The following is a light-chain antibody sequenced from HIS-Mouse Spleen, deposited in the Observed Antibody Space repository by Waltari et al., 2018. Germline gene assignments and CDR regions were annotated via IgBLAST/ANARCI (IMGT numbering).Light chain of an antibody. CDR2: EGS. CDR1: SSDVGSYYL. J-gene: IGLJ3*02. V-gene: IGLV2-23*01. CDR3: CSYAGSSTWV. Sequence: QSALTQPASVSGSPGQSITIPCTGTSSDVGSYYLFPCYQQHPGKAPQLMIYEGSKRPSGVSNRFSGSKSGNTASLTISGLQAEDEADYYCCSYAGSSTWVFGGGTKLTVL.